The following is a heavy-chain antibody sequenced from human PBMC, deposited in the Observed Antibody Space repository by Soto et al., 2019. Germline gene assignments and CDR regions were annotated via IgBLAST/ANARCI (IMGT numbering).Heavy chain of an antibody. V-gene: IGHV2-26*01. CDR1: GFSLSIAGMG. Sequence: QVTLKESGPVLLKPTETLTLTCTVSGFSLSIAGMGVSWVRQPPGKALEWLAHIFSNDEKSYNTSLKSRLTISKDSSRGQVVLTITNMDPLDTATYYCARIPPRSGWEGFDYWGQGTLVTVSS. CDR3: ARIPPRSGWEGFDY. J-gene: IGHJ4*02. D-gene: IGHD6-19*01. CDR2: IFSNDEK.